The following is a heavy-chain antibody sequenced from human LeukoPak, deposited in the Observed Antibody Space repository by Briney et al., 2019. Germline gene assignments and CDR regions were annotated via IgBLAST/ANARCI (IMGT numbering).Heavy chain of an antibody. D-gene: IGHD1-14*01. J-gene: IGHJ5*02. CDR3: ARDRNSKYNNWFGP. CDR1: GYTFTGYY. CDR2: INPNSGGT. V-gene: IGHV1-2*06. Sequence: ASVKVSCKASGYTFTGYYMHWVQQAPGQGLEWMGRINPNSGGTNYAQKFQGRVTMTRDTSISTAYMELSRLRSDDTAVYYCARDRNSKYNNWFGPWGQGTLVNGSS.